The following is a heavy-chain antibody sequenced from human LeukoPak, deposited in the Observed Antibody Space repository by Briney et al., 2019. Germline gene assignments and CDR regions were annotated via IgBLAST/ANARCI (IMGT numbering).Heavy chain of an antibody. V-gene: IGHV4-34*01. D-gene: IGHD1-26*01. J-gene: IGHJ5*02. Sequence: SETLSLTCAVYGGSFSDYSWNWIRQPPQKGLEWIGEIDHSGSTDYNPSLKSRVTISVDTSKNQFSLKLTSVTAADTAVYYCARGRLPATLSWLHNWFDPWGQGTLVTVSS. CDR1: GGSFSDYS. CDR2: IDHSGST. CDR3: ARGRLPATLSWLHNWFDP.